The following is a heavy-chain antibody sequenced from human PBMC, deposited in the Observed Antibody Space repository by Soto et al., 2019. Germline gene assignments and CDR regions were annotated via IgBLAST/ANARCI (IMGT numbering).Heavy chain of an antibody. Sequence: GESLKISCKGSGYSFTIYWIGWVRQMPGKGLEWMGIIYPGDSDTRYSPSFQGQVTISADKSISTAYLQWSSLKASDTAMYYCARLPVTTYYYYGMDVWGQGTTVTVSS. CDR1: GYSFTIYW. V-gene: IGHV5-51*01. J-gene: IGHJ6*02. CDR2: IYPGDSDT. D-gene: IGHD4-17*01. CDR3: ARLPVTTYYYYGMDV.